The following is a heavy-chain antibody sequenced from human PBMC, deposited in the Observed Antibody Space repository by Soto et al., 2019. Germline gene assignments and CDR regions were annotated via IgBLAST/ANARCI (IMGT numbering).Heavy chain of an antibody. CDR1: GFTVSSNY. Sequence: EVQLVESGGGLIQPGGSLRLSCAASGFTVSSNYMSWVRQAPGKWLEWVSVIYSGGSTYYADSVKGRFTISRDNSKNALYLQMNSLRAEYTAVYYCARDRGYSYGYDYWGQGTLVTVSS. CDR3: ARDRGYSYGYDY. J-gene: IGHJ4*02. CDR2: IYSGGST. V-gene: IGHV3-53*01. D-gene: IGHD5-18*01.